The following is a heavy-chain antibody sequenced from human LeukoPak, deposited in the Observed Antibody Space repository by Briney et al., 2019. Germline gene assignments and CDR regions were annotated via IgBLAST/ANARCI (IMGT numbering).Heavy chain of an antibody. CDR2: IYSGGYT. J-gene: IGHJ4*02. Sequence: PGGSLRLSCAASEFTVSSNYMSWVRQAPGKGLEWVSVIYSGGYTYYADSVKGRFTISRDNSKNTLYLQMNSLRAEDTAVYYCARIGSGSTNWGQGTLVTVSS. V-gene: IGHV3-66*01. D-gene: IGHD3-10*01. CDR3: ARIGSGSTN. CDR1: EFTVSSNY.